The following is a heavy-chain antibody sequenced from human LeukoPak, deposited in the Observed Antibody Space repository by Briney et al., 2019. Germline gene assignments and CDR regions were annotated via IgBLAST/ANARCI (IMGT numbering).Heavy chain of an antibody. V-gene: IGHV1-2*02. CDR3: ARGPIVVVPAANFDY. J-gene: IGHJ4*02. Sequence: ASVKVSCKASGYTFTSYDINWVRQAPGQGLEWMGWINPNSGGTNYAQKFQGRVTMTRDTSISTAYMELSRLRSDDTAVYYCARGPIVVVPAANFDYWGQGTLVTVSS. D-gene: IGHD2-2*01. CDR1: GYTFTSYD. CDR2: INPNSGGT.